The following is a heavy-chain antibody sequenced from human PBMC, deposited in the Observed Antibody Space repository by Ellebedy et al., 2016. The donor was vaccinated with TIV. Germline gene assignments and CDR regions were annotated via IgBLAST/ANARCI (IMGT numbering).Heavy chain of an antibody. D-gene: IGHD2-15*01. J-gene: IGHJ6*02. V-gene: IGHV1-2*04. CDR2: INPNSGGT. CDR3: AREKVVAAIHHYYYGMDV. Sequence: ASVKVSCXASGYTFTGYYMHWVRQAPGQGLEWMGWINPNSGGTNYAQKFQGWVTMTRDTSISTAYMELSRLRSDDTAVYYCAREKVVAAIHHYYYGMDVWGQGTTVTVSS. CDR1: GYTFTGYY.